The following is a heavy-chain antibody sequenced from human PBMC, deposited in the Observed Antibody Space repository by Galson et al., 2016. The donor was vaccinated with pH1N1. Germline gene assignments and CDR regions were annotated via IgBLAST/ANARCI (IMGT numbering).Heavy chain of an antibody. D-gene: IGHD6-13*01. J-gene: IGHJ4*01. CDR3: AGVEGTAATGATD. CDR2: VDPKTGGT. Sequence: SVKVSCKASGYRFRDYYVHWVRQAPEHGLEWIGRVDPKTGGTKYGQKFQGRVTMTSDTSITTGYMELTRLKSDDTALYYCAGVEGTAATGATDWGQGTLITVSS. CDR1: GYRFRDYY. V-gene: IGHV1-2*06.